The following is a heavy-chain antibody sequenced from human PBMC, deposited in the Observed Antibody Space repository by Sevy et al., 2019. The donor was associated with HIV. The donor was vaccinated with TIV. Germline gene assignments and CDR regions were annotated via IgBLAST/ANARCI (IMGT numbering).Heavy chain of an antibody. CDR1: GFTFSSYA. J-gene: IGHJ6*02. CDR3: ARDDTSGGLVLKDYYYFGMDV. Sequence: GESLKISCAASGFTFSSYAMHWVRQAPGKGLEWGAVISYDGNNKYADSVKGRFTISRDNSKNALYLQMNSLRAEDTAVYYCARDDTSGGLVLKDYYYFGMDVWGQGTTVTVSS. V-gene: IGHV3-30*03. CDR2: ISYDGNNK. D-gene: IGHD3-16*01.